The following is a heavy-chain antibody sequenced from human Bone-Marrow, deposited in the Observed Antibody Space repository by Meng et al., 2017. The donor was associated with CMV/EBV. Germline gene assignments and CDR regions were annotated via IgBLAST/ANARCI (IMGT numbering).Heavy chain of an antibody. D-gene: IGHD6-6*01. V-gene: IGHV1-69*10. CDR1: GGTFSSYA. Sequence: SVKVSCKASGGTFSSYAISWVRQAPGQGLEWMGGIIPILGIANYAQKFQGRVTITADKSTSTAYMELRSLRFDDTAVYYCARDLVVYYYYYGMDVWGQGTTVTVSS. J-gene: IGHJ6*02. CDR3: ARDLVVYYYYYGMDV. CDR2: IIPILGIA.